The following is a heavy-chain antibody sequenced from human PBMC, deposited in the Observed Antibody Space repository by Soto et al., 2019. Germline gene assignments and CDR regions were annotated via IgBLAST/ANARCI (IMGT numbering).Heavy chain of an antibody. J-gene: IGHJ6*02. CDR3: AGGRIVVVGSRAYYGMDV. V-gene: IGHV1-69*01. D-gene: IGHD3-22*01. Sequence: QVHLLLQSGAEVKTPGSSVKVSCKASGGTPSNSAISWVRQAPGQGLEWMGGIIPVFGLVKYAQNFQGRVTITADESTNTAYKELSSLRPEDTAVDYCAGGRIVVVGSRAYYGMDVWGQGTTVTVSS. CDR1: GGTPSNSA. CDR2: IIPVFGLV.